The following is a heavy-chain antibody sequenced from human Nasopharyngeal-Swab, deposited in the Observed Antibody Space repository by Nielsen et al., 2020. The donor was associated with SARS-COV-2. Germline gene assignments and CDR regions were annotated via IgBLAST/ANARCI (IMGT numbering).Heavy chain of an antibody. J-gene: IGHJ4*02. CDR3: ARATPEYDILTGYLG. D-gene: IGHD3-9*01. Sequence: SETLSLTCTVSGGSISSYYWGWIRQPPGKGLEWIGEINHSGSTNYNPSLKSRVTISVDTSKNQFSLKLSSVTAADTAVYYCARATPEYDILTGYLGWGQGTLVTVSS. CDR1: GGSISSYY. V-gene: IGHV4-34*01. CDR2: INHSGST.